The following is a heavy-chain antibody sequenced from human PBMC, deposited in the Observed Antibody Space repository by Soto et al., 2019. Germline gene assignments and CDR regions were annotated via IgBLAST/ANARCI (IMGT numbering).Heavy chain of an antibody. V-gene: IGHV1-69*13. D-gene: IGHD6-13*01. CDR2: IIPIFGTA. J-gene: IGHJ6*02. Sequence: ASVKVSCKASGGTFSSYAISWVRQAPGQGLEWMGGIIPIFGTANYAQKFQGRVTITADESTSTAYMELSSLRSEDTAVYYCARDTTYSSSWYAMGYYYYYYGMDVWGQGTTVTVSS. CDR3: ARDTTYSSSWYAMGYYYYYYGMDV. CDR1: GGTFSSYA.